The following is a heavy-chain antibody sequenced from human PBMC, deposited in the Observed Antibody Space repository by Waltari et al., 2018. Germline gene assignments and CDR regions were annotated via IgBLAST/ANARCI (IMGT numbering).Heavy chain of an antibody. CDR2: IYYSGST. V-gene: IGHV4-39*01. J-gene: IGHJ4*02. Sequence: QLQLQESGPGLVKPSETLSLTCTVSGGSISSSSYYWGWIRQPPGKGLEWIGSIYYSGSTNYNPSPTSRVTISVDTSKNQFSLKLSSGTAADTAVYYCARRGIAAAGPIDYWGQGTLVTVSS. CDR3: ARRGIAAAGPIDY. D-gene: IGHD6-13*01. CDR1: GGSISSSSYY.